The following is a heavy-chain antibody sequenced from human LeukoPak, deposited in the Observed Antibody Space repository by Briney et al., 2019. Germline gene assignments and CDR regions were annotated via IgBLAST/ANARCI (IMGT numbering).Heavy chain of an antibody. J-gene: IGHJ4*02. Sequence: ASVKVSCKASGYTFTSYDINWVRQATGQGLEWMGWMNPNSGNTGYAQKFQGRVTMTRNTSISTAYMELSSLRSEDTAAYYCARVRSSGWYYFDYWGQGTLVTVSS. CDR1: GYTFTSYD. V-gene: IGHV1-8*01. CDR2: MNPNSGNT. D-gene: IGHD6-19*01. CDR3: ARVRSSGWYYFDY.